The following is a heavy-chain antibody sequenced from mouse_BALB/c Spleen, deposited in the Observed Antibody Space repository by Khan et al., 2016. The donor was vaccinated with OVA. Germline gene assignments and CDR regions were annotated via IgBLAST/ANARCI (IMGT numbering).Heavy chain of an antibody. D-gene: IGHD2-3*01. V-gene: IGHV3-2*02. J-gene: IGHJ4*01. CDR1: GYSITSDYA. CDR3: ARDGSRYNYAMDY. CDR2: INYSGST. Sequence: VQLKQSGPGLVKPSQSLSLTCTVTGYSITSDYAWNWIRQFPGNKLEWMGYINYSGSTNYNPALKSRISITRNPSKNPFFLQLNSVTTADTATYYCARDGSRYNYAMDYWGQGTSVTVSS.